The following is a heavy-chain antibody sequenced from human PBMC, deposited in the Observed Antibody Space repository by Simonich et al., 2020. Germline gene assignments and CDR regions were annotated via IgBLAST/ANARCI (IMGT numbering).Heavy chain of an antibody. D-gene: IGHD6-13*01. CDR1: GFTFSSYG. CDR3: ARAYSSSWYNWFDP. V-gene: IGHV3-33*01. J-gene: IGHJ5*02. Sequence: VQLGGSGGGLVQPGRALGLPLSAAGFTFSSYGLHWGRQAPGKGRGGGAVIWYDGSNKYYADSVKGRFTISRDNSKNTLYLQMNSLRAEDTAVYYCARAYSSSWYNWFDPWGQGTLVTVSS. CDR2: IWYDGSNK.